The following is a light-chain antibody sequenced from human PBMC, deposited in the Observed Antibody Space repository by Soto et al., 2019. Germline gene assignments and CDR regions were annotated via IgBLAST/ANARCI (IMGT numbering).Light chain of an antibody. CDR3: QQYGGSPGT. J-gene: IGKJ1*01. CDR2: GAS. CDR1: QTVRERY. V-gene: IGKV3-20*01. Sequence: IVLTQSPGTLSLSPGERATLSCRASQTVRERYLAWYQQRPGQAPRLLLYGASNRVTGIPDRFSGSGSGTDFTLTLNRLEPEDFAVYYCQQYGGSPGTFGQGTKVEIK.